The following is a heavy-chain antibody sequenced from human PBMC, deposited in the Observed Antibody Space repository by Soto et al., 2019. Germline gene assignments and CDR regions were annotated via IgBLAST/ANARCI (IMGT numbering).Heavy chain of an antibody. CDR2: IKPDGSEK. Sequence: EVQLVESGGGLVQTGGSLRLSCAASGFTFSSYWMSWVRQAPGKGLEWVANIKPDGSEKYYVDSVKGGFTISRDNAKTSLYLQMLSLRAEDKAVYYCAREGRYYDSGCMDVWGQGTTVTVSS. CDR3: AREGRYYDSGCMDV. J-gene: IGHJ6*02. CDR1: GFTFSSYW. V-gene: IGHV3-7*01. D-gene: IGHD3-22*01.